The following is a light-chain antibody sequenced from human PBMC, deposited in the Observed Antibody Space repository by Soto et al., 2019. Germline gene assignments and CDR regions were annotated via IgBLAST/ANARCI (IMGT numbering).Light chain of an antibody. CDR2: GAS. J-gene: IGKJ1*01. Sequence: ETVLTQSPGTLSLSPGERATLSCRASQSLSSSYLAWYLQKPGQAPRLLIYGASSRATGIPDRFSGSGSGTDFTLTISRLEPEDFAVYYCQQYGSSPPSWTFGQGTKVEIK. V-gene: IGKV3-20*01. CDR3: QQYGSSPPSWT. CDR1: QSLSSSY.